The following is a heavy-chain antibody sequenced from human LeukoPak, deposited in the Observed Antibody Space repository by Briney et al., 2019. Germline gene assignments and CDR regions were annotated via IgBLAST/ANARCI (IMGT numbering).Heavy chain of an antibody. V-gene: IGHV4-34*01. Sequence: SETLSLTCAVYGGSFSGYYWSWIRQPPGKGLEGIGEINHSGSTNYNPSLKSRVTISVDTSKNQFSLKLSSVTAADTAIYYCARDHTETSSLNFRNYYYYGMDIWGQGTTVIVSS. CDR3: ARDHTETSSLNFRNYYYYGMDI. J-gene: IGHJ6*02. CDR1: GGSFSGYY. D-gene: IGHD4-11*01. CDR2: INHSGST.